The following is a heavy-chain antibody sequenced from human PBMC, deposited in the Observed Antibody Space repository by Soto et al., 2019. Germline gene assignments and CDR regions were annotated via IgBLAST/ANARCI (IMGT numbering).Heavy chain of an antibody. V-gene: IGHV3-23*01. J-gene: IGHJ6*02. D-gene: IGHD6-13*01. CDR3: AKRGYSYYYGMNV. CDR2: ISARSDST. CDR1: GFTFYSYA. Sequence: EVQLLASGGGLVQPGGSLRLSCAASGFTFYSYAMDWVRQAPGKGLEWVSSISARSDSTYYADSVKGRFTISRDHSKSPLYLQVNSLRAEDTAIYYCAKRGYSYYYGMNVWGQGTTVTVSS.